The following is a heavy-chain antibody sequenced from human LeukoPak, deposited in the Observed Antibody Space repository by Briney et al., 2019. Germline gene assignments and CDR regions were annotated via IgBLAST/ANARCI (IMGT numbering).Heavy chain of an antibody. Sequence: SQTLSLTCTVSGGSISSGSYYWSWIRQPAGKGLEWIGRIYTSGSTNYNPSLKSRVTISVDTSKNQFSLKLSSVTAADTAVYYCARWTMVRGADYWGQGTLVTVSS. CDR2: IYTSGST. CDR1: GGSISSGSYY. D-gene: IGHD3-10*01. V-gene: IGHV4-61*02. CDR3: ARWTMVRGADY. J-gene: IGHJ4*02.